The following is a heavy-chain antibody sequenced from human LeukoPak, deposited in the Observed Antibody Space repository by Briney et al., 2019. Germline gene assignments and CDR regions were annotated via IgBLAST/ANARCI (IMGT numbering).Heavy chain of an antibody. CDR3: ARVPPRSSGWYFFDY. V-gene: IGHV4-59*01. D-gene: IGHD6-19*01. Sequence: TSETLSLTCTVSGGSISSYYWSWIRQPPRKGLEWIGDIYYSGSTNYNPSLKSRVTISVDTSKNQFYLKLSSVTAADTAVYYCARVPPRSSGWYFFDYWGQGTLVTVSS. CDR2: IYYSGST. J-gene: IGHJ4*02. CDR1: GGSISSYY.